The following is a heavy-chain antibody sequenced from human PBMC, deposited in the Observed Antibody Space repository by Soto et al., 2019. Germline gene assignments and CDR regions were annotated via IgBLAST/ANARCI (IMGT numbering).Heavy chain of an antibody. J-gene: IGHJ4*02. CDR3: ARGDSGIVVVPAANLGY. D-gene: IGHD2-2*01. CDR2: ISYDGSNK. Sequence: LRLSCAASGFTFSSYAMHWVLQAPGKWLEWVAVISYDGSNKYYADSVKGRFTISRDNSKNTLYLQMNSLRAEDTAVYYCARGDSGIVVVPAANLGYWGPGTMLTV. CDR1: GFTFSSYA. V-gene: IGHV3-30-3*01.